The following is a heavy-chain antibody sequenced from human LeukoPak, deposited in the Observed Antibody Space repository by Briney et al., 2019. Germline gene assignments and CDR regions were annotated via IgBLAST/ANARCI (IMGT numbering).Heavy chain of an antibody. CDR2: INTDGSST. CDR1: GFTFSNHW. D-gene: IGHD3-10*01. V-gene: IGHV3-74*01. CDR3: TKDRVGNSFDS. Sequence: PGGSLRLSCAASGFTFSNHWMNWVRQAPGKGLVWVSRINTDGSSTTYADSVKGRFTISRDNAKNTLYLQMNSLKNEDTAVYYCTKDRVGNSFDSWGQGTLVTVSS. J-gene: IGHJ4*02.